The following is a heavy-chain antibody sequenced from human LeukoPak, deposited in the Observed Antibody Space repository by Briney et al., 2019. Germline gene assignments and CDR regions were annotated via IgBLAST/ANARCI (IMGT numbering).Heavy chain of an antibody. Sequence: GGSLRLSCAASGFTFSNYWMHWVRQAPGKGLEWVSRIYTDGSSANYADSVKGRFTISRDNSKNTLYLQMNSLRAEGTAVYYCARVRDYDFWSGPFDYWGQGTLVTVSS. CDR1: GFTFSNYW. CDR3: ARVRDYDFWSGPFDY. CDR2: IYTDGSSA. J-gene: IGHJ4*02. D-gene: IGHD3-3*01. V-gene: IGHV3-74*01.